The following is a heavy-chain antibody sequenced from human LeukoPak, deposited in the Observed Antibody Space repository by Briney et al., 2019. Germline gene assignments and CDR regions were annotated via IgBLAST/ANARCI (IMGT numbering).Heavy chain of an antibody. J-gene: IGHJ6*02. Sequence: ASVNVSCKASGYTFTGYYMHWVRQAPGQGLEWMGWINPNSGGTNYAQKFQGRVTMTRDTSISTAYMELSRLRSDDTAVYYCARSEDDYTNTYGMDVWGQGTTVTVSS. CDR2: INPNSGGT. D-gene: IGHD4-4*01. CDR1: GYTFTGYY. V-gene: IGHV1-2*02. CDR3: ARSEDDYTNTYGMDV.